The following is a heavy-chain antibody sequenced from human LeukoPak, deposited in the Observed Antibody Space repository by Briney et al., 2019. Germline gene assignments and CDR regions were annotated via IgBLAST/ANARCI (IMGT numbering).Heavy chain of an antibody. CDR3: ASTSLAVAGTSFDY. D-gene: IGHD6-19*01. CDR1: GGSISSYF. CDR2: IYSSGST. J-gene: IGHJ4*02. Sequence: PSETLSLTCTFSGGSISSYFWSWIRQPAGKGLEWIGRIYSSGSTNYNPSLKSRVTMSVDTSKNQLSLQLSSVTAADTAVYYCASTSLAVAGTSFDYRGKGTLVTVSS. V-gene: IGHV4-4*07.